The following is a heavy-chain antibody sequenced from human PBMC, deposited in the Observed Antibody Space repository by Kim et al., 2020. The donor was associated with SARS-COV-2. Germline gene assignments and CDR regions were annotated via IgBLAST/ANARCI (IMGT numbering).Heavy chain of an antibody. CDR3: ARDLGGSSDAFDI. CDR1: GGSVSSGSYY. Sequence: SETLSLTCTVSGGSVSSGSYYWSWIRQPPGKGLEWIAYIYYSGSTNYNPSLKSRVTISLDTSKNQFSLKLSSVIAADTAVYYCARDLGGSSDAFDIWGQGTMVTVSS. V-gene: IGHV4-61*01. CDR2: IYYSGST. J-gene: IGHJ3*02.